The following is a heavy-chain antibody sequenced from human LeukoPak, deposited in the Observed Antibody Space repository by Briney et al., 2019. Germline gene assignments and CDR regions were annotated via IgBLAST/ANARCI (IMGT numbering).Heavy chain of an antibody. V-gene: IGHV4-34*01. CDR2: INHSGCT. D-gene: IGHD3-22*01. CDR3: ARGGFTTFRYYYDSSGGNFDY. Sequence: KPSETLSLTCAVYGGSFSGYYWSWIRQPPGKGLEWIGEINHSGCTNYNPSLKSRVTISVDTSKNQFSLKLSSVTAADTAVYYCARGGFTTFRYYYDSSGGNFDYWGQGTLVTVSS. J-gene: IGHJ4*02. CDR1: GGSFSGYY.